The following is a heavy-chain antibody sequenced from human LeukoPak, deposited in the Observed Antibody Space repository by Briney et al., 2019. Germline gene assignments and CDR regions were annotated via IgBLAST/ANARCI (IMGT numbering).Heavy chain of an antibody. V-gene: IGHV1-2*06. Sequence: ASVKVSCKASGYTFTGYYMHWVRQAPGQGLEWMGRINPNSGGTNYAQKFQGRVTITRDTSISTAYMELSRLRSDDTAVYYCARAKGYYDSSGYYYYYGMDVWGQGTTVTVSS. CDR1: GYTFTGYY. CDR3: ARAKGYYDSSGYYYYYGMDV. CDR2: INPNSGGT. J-gene: IGHJ6*02. D-gene: IGHD3-22*01.